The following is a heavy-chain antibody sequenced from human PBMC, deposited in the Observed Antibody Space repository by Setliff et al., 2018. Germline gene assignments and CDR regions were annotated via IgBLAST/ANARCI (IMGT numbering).Heavy chain of an antibody. Sequence: ASVKVSCKASGHTFTSYFMQWVRQAPGQGLEWMGMINPSGGYTIYAQKLQGRVTMTTDTSTSTAYMELRSLRSDDTAVYYCARGYSSSWQSRMGFDPWGQGTLVTVSS. J-gene: IGHJ5*02. D-gene: IGHD6-13*01. V-gene: IGHV1-46*01. CDR3: ARGYSSSWQSRMGFDP. CDR1: GHTFTSYF. CDR2: INPSGGYT.